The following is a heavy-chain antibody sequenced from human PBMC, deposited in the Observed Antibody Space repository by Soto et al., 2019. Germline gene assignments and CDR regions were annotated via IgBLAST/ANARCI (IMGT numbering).Heavy chain of an antibody. CDR2: TYYRSKWYH. V-gene: IGHV6-1*01. CDR1: GYSVSSNSAA. J-gene: IGHJ4*02. D-gene: IGHD6-19*01. CDR3: TGQSVAGAIDY. Sequence: PXQTLSLPCAISGYSVSSNSAAWNLIRQSPSRGLEWLGRTYYRSKWYHGYTVSVKSRITINPDTSKNQFSLQLSSVTPEDTAVYYCTGQSVAGAIDYWGQGTPVTVSS.